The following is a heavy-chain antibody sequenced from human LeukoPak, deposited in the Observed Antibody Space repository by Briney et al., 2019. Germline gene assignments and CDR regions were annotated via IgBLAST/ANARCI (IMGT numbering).Heavy chain of an antibody. CDR1: GGSISSYY. D-gene: IGHD5-24*01. CDR3: ARDFIGGGRDGYNYGFDY. V-gene: IGHV4-59*01. CDR2: IYYSGST. J-gene: IGHJ4*02. Sequence: SETPSLTCTVSGGSISSYYWSWIRQPPGKGLEWIGYIYYSGSTNYNPSLKSRVTISVDTSKNQFSLKLSSVTAADTAVYYCARDFIGGGRDGYNYGFDYWGQGTLVTVSS.